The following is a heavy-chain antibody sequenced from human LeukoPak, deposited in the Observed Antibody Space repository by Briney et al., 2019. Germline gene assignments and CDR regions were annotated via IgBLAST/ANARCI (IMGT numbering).Heavy chain of an antibody. D-gene: IGHD6-13*01. J-gene: IGHJ4*02. CDR1: GFTFDDYA. CDR2: ISWNSGSI. CDR3: AKDTSDVAAAGTFDY. Sequence: GRSLRLSCAASGFTFDDYAMHWVRQAPGKGLEWVSGISWNSGSIGYADSVKGRFTISRDNAKNSLYLQMNSLRAEDTALYYCAKDTSDVAAAGTFDYWGQGTLVTFSS. V-gene: IGHV3-9*01.